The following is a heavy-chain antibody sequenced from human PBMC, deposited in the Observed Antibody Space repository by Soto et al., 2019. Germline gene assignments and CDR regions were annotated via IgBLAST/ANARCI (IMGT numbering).Heavy chain of an antibody. CDR1: GFTFRSSW. Sequence: EGQLVESGGGLVQPGGSLRLSCAPSGFTFRSSWMNWVRQAPGRGLEWVANIHPDGTATYYVDSVKGRFTISRDNAANSLYLQMTSLTVEDTAIYYCTRVSLLPVASYWGQGTLVTVS. J-gene: IGHJ4*02. D-gene: IGHD5-12*01. CDR2: IHPDGTAT. V-gene: IGHV3-7*01. CDR3: TRVSLLPVASY.